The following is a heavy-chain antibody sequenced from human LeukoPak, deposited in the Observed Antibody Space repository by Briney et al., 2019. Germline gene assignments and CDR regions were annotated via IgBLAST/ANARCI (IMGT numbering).Heavy chain of an antibody. CDR2: ISYDGSNK. Sequence: PGGSLRLSCAASGFTFSSYGMHWVRQAPGKGLEWVAVISYDGSNKYYADSVKGRFIISRDNSKNTLYLQMNSLRAEDTAVYYCAKGGILTGRTSYYFDYWGQGTLVTASS. CDR1: GFTFSSYG. J-gene: IGHJ4*02. CDR3: AKGGILTGRTSYYFDY. D-gene: IGHD3-9*01. V-gene: IGHV3-30*18.